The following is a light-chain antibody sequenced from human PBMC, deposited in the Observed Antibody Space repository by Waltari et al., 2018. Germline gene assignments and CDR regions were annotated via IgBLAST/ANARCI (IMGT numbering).Light chain of an antibody. Sequence: IVMTQSPDPLPVSLGERATINCKSSHIVFRSSKNKNWLAGYQQKPRQLPKLLIYWASSRESGVPDRFSGSGSWTDFTLSMRSLEAEDVAVYYCQQDCDTPLTFGQGTKVEIK. CDR1: HIVFRSSKNKNW. V-gene: IGKV4-1*01. CDR2: WAS. CDR3: QQDCDTPLT. J-gene: IGKJ1*01.